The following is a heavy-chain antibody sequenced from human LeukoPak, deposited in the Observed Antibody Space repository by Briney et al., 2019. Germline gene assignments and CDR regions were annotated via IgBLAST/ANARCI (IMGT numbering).Heavy chain of an antibody. CDR3: ARGRNFWSGYLSAGREYYFDY. D-gene: IGHD3-3*01. J-gene: IGHJ4*02. V-gene: IGHV4-34*01. CDR2: INHSGST. Sequence: SETLSLTCAVYGESFSGYYWSWIRQPPGKGLEWIGEINHSGSTNYNPSLKSRVTISVDTSKNQFSLKLSSVTAADTAVYYCARGRNFWSGYLSAGREYYFDYWGQGTLVTVSS. CDR1: GESFSGYY.